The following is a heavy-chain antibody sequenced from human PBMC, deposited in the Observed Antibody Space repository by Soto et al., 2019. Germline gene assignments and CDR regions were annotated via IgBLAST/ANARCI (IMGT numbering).Heavy chain of an antibody. CDR2: ISYDGSKE. CDR1: GFTFSRFA. J-gene: IGHJ6*02. CDR3: ARDQITVRGGYYYYGMDV. V-gene: IGHV3-30-3*01. D-gene: IGHD4-17*01. Sequence: SGGSLRLSCAASGFTFSRFAIHWVRQAPGKGLEWVALISYDGSKEYYADSVKGRFTISRDNSKNTVYLQMNSLRAEDTAVYYCARDQITVRGGYYYYGMDVWGQGTTVTVSS.